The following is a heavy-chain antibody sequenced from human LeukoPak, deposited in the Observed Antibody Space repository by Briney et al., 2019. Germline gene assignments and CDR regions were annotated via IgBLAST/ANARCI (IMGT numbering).Heavy chain of an antibody. Sequence: ASVKVSCKASGYTFTSYDINWVRQATGQGLEWMGWMNPNSGNTGYAQKFQGRVTMTRNTSISTAYMELSSLRSEDTAVYYCARDFSSVVPAAICWGQGTLVTVS. CDR3: ARDFSSVVPAAIC. V-gene: IGHV1-8*01. CDR1: GYTFTSYD. D-gene: IGHD2-2*02. J-gene: IGHJ4*02. CDR2: MNPNSGNT.